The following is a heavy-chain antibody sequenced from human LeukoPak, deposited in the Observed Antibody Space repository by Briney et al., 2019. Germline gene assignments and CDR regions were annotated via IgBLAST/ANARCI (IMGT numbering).Heavy chain of an antibody. J-gene: IGHJ5*02. CDR3: GRDGRYPTTDEGFDP. D-gene: IGHD1-7*01. CDR2: IFHTGRT. CDR1: GYSIGRDYY. Sequence: SETLSLTCKVSGYSIGRDYYWAWLRQPPGKGLEWIGSIFHTGRTVYNPSYESRLTIAMDTSKNEFFLRLNSVTAADTAVYFRGRDGRYPTTDEGFDPWGLGTLVTVSS. V-gene: IGHV4-38-2*02.